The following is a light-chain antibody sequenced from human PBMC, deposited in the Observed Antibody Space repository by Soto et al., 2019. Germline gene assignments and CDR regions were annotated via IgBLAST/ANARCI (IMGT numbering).Light chain of an antibody. CDR1: QSINNW. Sequence: DIQITQSPSTLSASVGDRVTITCRASQSINNWLAWYPQKPGKAPKLLIFDASSLESGVPSRFSGRGAGTDFTLTISSLQPEDFATDYCLQDYNYTLTFGQGTRLEIK. CDR2: DAS. V-gene: IGKV1-5*01. J-gene: IGKJ5*01. CDR3: LQDYNYTLT.